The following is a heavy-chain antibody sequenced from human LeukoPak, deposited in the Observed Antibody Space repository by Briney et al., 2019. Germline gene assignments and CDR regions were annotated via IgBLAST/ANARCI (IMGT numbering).Heavy chain of an antibody. Sequence: PSETLSLTCTVSGGSISSYYWSWIRQPPGKGLEWVGCIYYSGSTNYNPSLKSRVPISVDTSKNQFSLKLSSVTAADTAVYYCARHLYDYVWGSYGPSAFDYWGQGTLVTVSS. CDR3: ARHLYDYVWGSYGPSAFDY. J-gene: IGHJ4*02. CDR1: GGSISSYY. V-gene: IGHV4-59*08. CDR2: IYYSGST. D-gene: IGHD3-16*01.